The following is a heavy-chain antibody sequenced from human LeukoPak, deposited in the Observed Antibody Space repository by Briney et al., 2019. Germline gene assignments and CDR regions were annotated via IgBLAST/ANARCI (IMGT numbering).Heavy chain of an antibody. D-gene: IGHD1-26*01. V-gene: IGHV3-21*01. J-gene: IGHJ4*02. Sequence: PGGSLRLSCEASGFTFTTYSMTWVRQAPGKGLEWVSSISSSSSYIYYADSVKGRFTISRDNAKNSLYLQMNSLRAEDTAVYYCARASYGEFDYWGQGTLVTVSS. CDR2: ISSSSSYI. CDR1: GFTFTTYS. CDR3: ARASYGEFDY.